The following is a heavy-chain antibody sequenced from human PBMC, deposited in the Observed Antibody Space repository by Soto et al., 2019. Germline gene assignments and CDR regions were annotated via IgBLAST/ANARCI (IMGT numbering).Heavy chain of an antibody. V-gene: IGHV3-30*04. CDR3: ARRLTTTVTAMGY. D-gene: IGHD2-21*02. CDR2: ISDDGTNK. Sequence: GGSLRLSCAASAFTFSSFAIQWVRQAPGKGLEWVAAISDDGTNKYTADSVKGRFTISRDNSRNTVYLQVNSLRIEDTAVYYCARRLTTTVTAMGYWGQGTPVTVSS. CDR1: AFTFSSFA. J-gene: IGHJ4*02.